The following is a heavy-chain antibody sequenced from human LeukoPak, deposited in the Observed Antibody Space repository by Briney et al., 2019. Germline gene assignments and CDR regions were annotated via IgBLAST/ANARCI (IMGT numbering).Heavy chain of an antibody. J-gene: IGHJ4*02. D-gene: IGHD3-22*01. V-gene: IGHV3-23*01. CDR2: ISGSGGST. CDR1: GFTFSSYA. Sequence: AGSLRLSCAASGFTFSSYAMSWVRQAPGKGLERVSAISGSGGSTYYADSVKGRFTISRDNSKNTLYLQMNSLRAEDTAVYYCAKDMAHYYDSSGYYDYWGQGTLVTVSS. CDR3: AKDMAHYYDSSGYYDY.